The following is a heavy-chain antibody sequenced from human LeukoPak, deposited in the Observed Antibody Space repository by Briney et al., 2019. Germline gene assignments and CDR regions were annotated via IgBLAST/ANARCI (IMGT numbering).Heavy chain of an antibody. J-gene: IGHJ4*02. D-gene: IGHD5-18*01. CDR3: ARHYARGYSYGYFDY. V-gene: IGHV4-38-2*01. CDR1: GYSISSGYY. Sequence: SETLSLTCAVSGYSISSGYYWGWIRQPQGKELEWIGSIYHSGSTYYNPSLKSRVTISVDTSKNQFSLKLSSVTAADTAVYYCARHYARGYSYGYFDYWGQGTLVTVSS. CDR2: IYHSGST.